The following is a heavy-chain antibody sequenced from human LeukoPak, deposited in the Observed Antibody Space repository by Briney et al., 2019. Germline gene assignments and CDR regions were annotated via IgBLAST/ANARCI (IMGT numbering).Heavy chain of an antibody. D-gene: IGHD1-26*01. Sequence: GGSLRLSCAASGFTVSSNYMSWVRQAPGKGLEWVSVIYSGGSTYYADSVKGRFTISRDNSKNTLYLQMNSLRAEDTAVYYCARDLAIVGATTDYWGQGTLVTVSS. CDR1: GFTVSSNY. V-gene: IGHV3-53*01. CDR3: ARDLAIVGATTDY. CDR2: IYSGGST. J-gene: IGHJ4*02.